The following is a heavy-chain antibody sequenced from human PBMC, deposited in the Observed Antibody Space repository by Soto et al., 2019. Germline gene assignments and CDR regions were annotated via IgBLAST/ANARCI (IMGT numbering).Heavy chain of an antibody. CDR1: GFTFGDSY. D-gene: IGHD2-15*01. CDR3: VRGGGGGLFEP. CDR2: ISPGSRYP. Sequence: PVGSLRLSCAGSGFTFGDSYMSWIRQAPGKGLEWLSYISPGSRYPAYADSVKGRFTISRDNAKRSLYLQMMSLTAEDTAIYYCVRGGGGGLFEPWGQGTMVIVSS. J-gene: IGHJ5*02. V-gene: IGHV3-11*06.